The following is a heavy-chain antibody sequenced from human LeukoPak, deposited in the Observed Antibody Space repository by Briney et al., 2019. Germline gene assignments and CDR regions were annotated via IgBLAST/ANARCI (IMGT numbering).Heavy chain of an antibody. V-gene: IGHV6-1*01. CDR3: ARDSFYGSGRRRWFDP. CDR1: GDSVSSYNMP. Sequence: SQTLSLTCAISGDSVSSYNMPWMWNAQSPARGREGLVRAYYRCKWYNENSVCVKSRITINPDTSKNQFSRRLNSGTPDVTAGDYCARDSFYGSGRRRWFDPWGQGTLVTVS. J-gene: IGHJ5*02. D-gene: IGHD3-10*01. CDR2: AYYRCKWYN.